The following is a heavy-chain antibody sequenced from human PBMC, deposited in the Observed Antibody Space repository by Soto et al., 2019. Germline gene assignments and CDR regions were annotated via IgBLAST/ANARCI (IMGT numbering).Heavy chain of an antibody. V-gene: IGHV3-49*04. D-gene: IGHD2-15*01. CDR2: IRSKAYGGTT. Sequence: SLRRSWTASGFTFGDYSMSWVRQAPEKGLEWVGFIRSKAYGGTTEYAASVKGRFTISRDDSKSIAYLQMNSLKTEDTAVYYCTRVIPHCSGGSCYSDYWGQGTLVTVSS. CDR1: GFTFGDYS. CDR3: TRVIPHCSGGSCYSDY. J-gene: IGHJ4*02.